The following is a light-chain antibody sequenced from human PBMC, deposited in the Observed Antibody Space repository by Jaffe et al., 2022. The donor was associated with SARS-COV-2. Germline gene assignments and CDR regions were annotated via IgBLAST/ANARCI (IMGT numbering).Light chain of an antibody. Sequence: DIVMTQSPATLSVSPGERATLSCRASQSVTSNLAWYQQRPGQGPRLLMYGASTRATGIPARFSGSGSGTEFTLTISSLQPEDFVVYYCQQYYDWPSFGPGTRVDI. CDR3: QQYYDWPS. J-gene: IGKJ3*01. CDR2: GAS. V-gene: IGKV3-15*01. CDR1: QSVTSN.